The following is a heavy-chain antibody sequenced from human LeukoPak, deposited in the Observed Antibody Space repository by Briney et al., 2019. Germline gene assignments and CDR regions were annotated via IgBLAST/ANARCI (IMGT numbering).Heavy chain of an antibody. J-gene: IGHJ4*02. D-gene: IGHD5-12*01. CDR2: IYYSGST. CDR1: GGSISSSSYY. Sequence: SETLSLTCTVSGGSISSSSYYWGWIRQPPGKGLEWIGSIYYSGSTYYNPSLKSRVTISVDTSKNQFSLKLSSVTAADTAVYYCARASGGYSGYDYYFDYWGQGTLVTVSS. CDR3: ARASGGYSGYDYYFDY. V-gene: IGHV4-39*07.